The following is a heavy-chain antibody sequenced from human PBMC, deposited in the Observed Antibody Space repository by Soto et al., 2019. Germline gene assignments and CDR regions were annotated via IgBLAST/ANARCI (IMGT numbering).Heavy chain of an antibody. J-gene: IGHJ5*02. CDR3: ATGGWAARQGWFDP. CDR2: FDPEDGET. V-gene: IGHV1-24*01. CDR1: GYTLTELS. Sequence: ASVKVSCKVSGYTLTELSMHWLRQAPGKGLEWMGGFDPEDGETIYAQKFQGRVTMTEDTSTDTAYMELSSLRSEDTAVYYCATGGWAARQGWFDPWGQGTLVTVSS. D-gene: IGHD6-6*01.